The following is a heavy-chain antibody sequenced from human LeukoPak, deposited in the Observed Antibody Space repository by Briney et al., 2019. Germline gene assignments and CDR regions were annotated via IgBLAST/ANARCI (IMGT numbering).Heavy chain of an antibody. CDR1: GYTFTGYY. J-gene: IGHJ4*02. Sequence: GASVKVSCKASGYTFTGYYMHWVRQAPGQGLEWMGRINPNSGGTNYAQKFQGRVTMTRDTSISTAYMELSRLRSDDTAVYYCGRVPKYCSGGSCTDYWGQGTLVTVSS. V-gene: IGHV1-2*06. CDR2: INPNSGGT. CDR3: GRVPKYCSGGSCTDY. D-gene: IGHD2-15*01.